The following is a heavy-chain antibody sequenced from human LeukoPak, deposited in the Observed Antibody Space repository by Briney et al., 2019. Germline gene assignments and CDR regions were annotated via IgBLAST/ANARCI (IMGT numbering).Heavy chain of an antibody. CDR1: GFTFSSYD. D-gene: IGHD2-15*01. J-gene: IGHJ4*02. CDR3: VRGPYCSGGSCYGHFDY. Sequence: GGSLRLSCAASGFTFSSYDMYWVRHSTGKGLEWVSAIGTAGDTYYPGSVKGRFTISRENAKNSLYLQMNSLRVGDTAVYYCVRGPYCSGGSCYGHFDYWGQGTLVTASS. V-gene: IGHV3-13*01. CDR2: IGTAGDT.